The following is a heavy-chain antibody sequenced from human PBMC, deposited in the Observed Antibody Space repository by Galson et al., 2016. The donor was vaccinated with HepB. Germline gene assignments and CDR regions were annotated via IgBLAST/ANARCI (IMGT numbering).Heavy chain of an antibody. CDR1: GFTFSSYA. CDR3: ARNDDQGVGGNHGMDV. J-gene: IGHJ6*02. D-gene: IGHD3-16*01. Sequence: SLRLSCAASGFTFSSYAMDWVRQAPGRGLEWVAYISHDESVKHYADSVRGRCTISRDHSENTLYLQMTSLRPEDSAGYFCARNDDQGVGGNHGMDVWGQGTTVTVSS. CDR2: ISHDESVK. V-gene: IGHV3-30*14.